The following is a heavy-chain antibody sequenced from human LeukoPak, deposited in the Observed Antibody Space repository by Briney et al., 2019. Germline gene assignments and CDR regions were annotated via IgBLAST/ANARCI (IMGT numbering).Heavy chain of an antibody. CDR3: AKDQSYSTSAFDY. J-gene: IGHJ4*02. V-gene: IGHV3-30*02. CDR1: GVTFSSYG. Sequence: GGSLRLSCAASGVTFSSYGMHWVRQAPGKGLEWVAVIWYDGSNKYYADSVKGRFTVSRDNSKNTLYLQMNSLRAEDTAVYYCAKDQSYSTSAFDYWGQGTLVTVSS. D-gene: IGHD6-6*01. CDR2: IWYDGSNK.